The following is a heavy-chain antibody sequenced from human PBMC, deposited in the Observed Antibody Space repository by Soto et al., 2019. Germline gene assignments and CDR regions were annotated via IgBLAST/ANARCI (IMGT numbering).Heavy chain of an antibody. D-gene: IGHD3-3*01. CDR1: GFTFSSYW. V-gene: IGHV3-7*05. J-gene: IGHJ6*02. CDR2: IKQDGSEK. Sequence: GGSLRLSCAASGFTFSSYWMSWVRQAPGKGLEWVANIKQDGSEKYYVDSVKGRFTISRDNAKNSLYLQMNSLRAEDTAVYYCASLIFGRPYYYGMDVWGQGTTVTVSS. CDR3: ASLIFGRPYYYGMDV.